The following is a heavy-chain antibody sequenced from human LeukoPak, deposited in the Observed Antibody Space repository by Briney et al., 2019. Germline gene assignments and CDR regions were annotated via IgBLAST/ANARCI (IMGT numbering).Heavy chain of an antibody. D-gene: IGHD5-18*01. V-gene: IGHV4-61*02. J-gene: IGHJ4*02. CDR3: ATVGGSYGFYYFDY. CDR1: GGSISSGSYY. CDR2: IYTSGST. Sequence: SQTLSLTCTVSGGSISSGSYYWSWIRQPAGKGLEWIGRIYTSGSTNYNPSLKSRVTISVDTSKNQFSLKLSSVTAADTAVYYCATVGGSYGFYYFDYWGQGTLVTVSS.